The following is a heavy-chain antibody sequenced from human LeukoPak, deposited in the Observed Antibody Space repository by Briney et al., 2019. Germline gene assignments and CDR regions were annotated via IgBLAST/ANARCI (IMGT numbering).Heavy chain of an antibody. V-gene: IGHV3-48*04. CDR1: GFTFSSYS. J-gene: IGHJ4*02. CDR2: IRSSSSTV. CDR3: ARDIYYDSSGYYGSVY. Sequence: GGSLRLSCAASGFTFSSYSMNWVRQAPGKGLEWVSYIRSSSSTVYYADSVKGRFTISRDNAKNPLYLQMNSLRAEDTAVYYCARDIYYDSSGYYGSVYWGQGTLVTVSS. D-gene: IGHD3-22*01.